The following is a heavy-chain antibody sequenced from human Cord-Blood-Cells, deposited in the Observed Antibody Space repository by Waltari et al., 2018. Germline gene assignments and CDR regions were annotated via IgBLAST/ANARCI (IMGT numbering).Heavy chain of an antibody. CDR1: GYTFTSYG. Sequence: VQLVQSGAEVKKPGASVKVSCKASGYTFTSYGISWVRQAPGQGLGWMGWIISYNGNTNYEQKLQGRVTMTTDTSTSTAYMELRSLRSDDTAVYYCARGGRYYYDSSGYYPLDYWGQGTLVTVSA. CDR2: IISYNGNT. D-gene: IGHD3-22*01. CDR3: ARGGRYYYDSSGYYPLDY. J-gene: IGHJ4*02. V-gene: IGHV1-18*01.